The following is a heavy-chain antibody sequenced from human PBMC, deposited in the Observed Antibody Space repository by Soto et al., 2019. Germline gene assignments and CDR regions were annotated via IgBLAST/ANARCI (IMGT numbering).Heavy chain of an antibody. D-gene: IGHD1-26*01. CDR2: IYHSGST. CDR1: GASISSTTSGNW. CDR3: ARMVGATLVDF. Sequence: QVQLQESGPGLVRPSGTLSLTCAVSGASISSTTSGNWWSWVRRPPGKGLEWIGEIYHSGSTNYNPSLKSRVTMSVDKSKNHFSLKLSSVTAADTAVYYCARMVGATLVDFWGQGTLVTVSS. J-gene: IGHJ4*02. V-gene: IGHV4-4*02.